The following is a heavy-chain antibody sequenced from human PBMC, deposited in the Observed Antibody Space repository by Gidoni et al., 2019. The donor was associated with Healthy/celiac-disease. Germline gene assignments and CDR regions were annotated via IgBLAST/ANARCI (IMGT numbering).Heavy chain of an antibody. Sequence: QVQLVESGGGVVQPGRSLRLSCAASGFTFSSYAMPWVRQAPGKGLEWVAVISYDGSNKYYADSVKGRFTISRDNSKNTLYLQMNSLRAEDTAVYYCARDRGFTMIVVVTEYYFDYWGQGTLVTVSS. J-gene: IGHJ4*02. D-gene: IGHD3-22*01. CDR3: ARDRGFTMIVVVTEYYFDY. CDR2: ISYDGSNK. CDR1: GFTFSSYA. V-gene: IGHV3-30-3*01.